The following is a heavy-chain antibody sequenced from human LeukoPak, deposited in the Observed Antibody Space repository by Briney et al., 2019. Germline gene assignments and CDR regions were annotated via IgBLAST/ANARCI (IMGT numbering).Heavy chain of an antibody. J-gene: IGHJ4*02. D-gene: IGHD3-22*01. Sequence: SETLSLTCTVSGGSISSDCWSWIRQPPGKQLEWIGNISYSGSTLYNPSLESRVTMSLDTSKNQFSLKLSSVTAEDTAVYYCAKCLYYYDSSGYSNWGQGTLVTVSS. CDR1: GGSISSDC. CDR3: AKCLYYYDSSGYSN. CDR2: ISYSGST. V-gene: IGHV4-59*13.